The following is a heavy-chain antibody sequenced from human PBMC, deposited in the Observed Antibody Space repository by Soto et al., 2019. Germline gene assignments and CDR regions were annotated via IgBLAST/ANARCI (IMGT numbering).Heavy chain of an antibody. D-gene: IGHD3-22*01. CDR1: GFTFSSYS. CDR2: ISSSSSYI. V-gene: IGHV3-21*01. J-gene: IGHJ4*02. CDR3: AILVRWPNYYYDSSGTDY. Sequence: GGSLRLSCAASGFTFSSYSMNWVRQAPGKGLERVSSISSSSSYIYYADSVKGRFTISRDNAKSSLYLQMNSLRAEDTAVYYCAILVRWPNYYYDSSGTDYWGQGTLVTVSS.